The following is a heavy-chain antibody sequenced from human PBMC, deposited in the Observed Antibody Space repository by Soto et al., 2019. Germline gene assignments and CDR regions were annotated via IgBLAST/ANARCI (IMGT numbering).Heavy chain of an antibody. CDR1: GYTFTIYG. V-gene: IGHV1-18*01. CDR3: ARGRPYYYYYYMDV. Sequence: ASVKVSCKASGYTFTIYGISWVRQAPGQGLEWMGWISAYNGNTNYAQKLQGRVTMTTDTSTSTAYMELRSLRSDDTAVYYCARGRPYYYYYYMDVWGKGTTVTVSS. CDR2: ISAYNGNT. J-gene: IGHJ6*03.